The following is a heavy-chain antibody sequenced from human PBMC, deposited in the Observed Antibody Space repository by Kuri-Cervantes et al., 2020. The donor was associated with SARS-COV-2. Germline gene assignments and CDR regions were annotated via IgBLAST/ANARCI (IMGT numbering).Heavy chain of an antibody. Sequence: LSLTCAASGFTFSSYWMHWVRQAPGKGLVWVSRINSDGSSTSYADSVKGRFTISRDNAKNTLYLQMNSLRAEDTAVYYCARDRGDDFWSGYYTYGMDVWGQGTTVTV. CDR3: ARDRGDDFWSGYYTYGMDV. J-gene: IGHJ6*02. V-gene: IGHV3-74*01. CDR1: GFTFSSYW. CDR2: INSDGSST. D-gene: IGHD3-3*01.